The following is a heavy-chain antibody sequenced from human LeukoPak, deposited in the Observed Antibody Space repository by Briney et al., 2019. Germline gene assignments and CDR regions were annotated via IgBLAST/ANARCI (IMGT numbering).Heavy chain of an antibody. V-gene: IGHV5-51*01. Sequence: KAGESLKISCKGSGYSFTSYWIGWVRQMPVKGLEWMGIIYPGDSDTRYSPSFQGQVTISADKSISTAYLQWSSLKASDTAMYYCARTYYYDSSGYPFFDYWGQGTLVTVSS. CDR3: ARTYYYDSSGYPFFDY. D-gene: IGHD3-22*01. J-gene: IGHJ4*02. CDR2: IYPGDSDT. CDR1: GYSFTSYW.